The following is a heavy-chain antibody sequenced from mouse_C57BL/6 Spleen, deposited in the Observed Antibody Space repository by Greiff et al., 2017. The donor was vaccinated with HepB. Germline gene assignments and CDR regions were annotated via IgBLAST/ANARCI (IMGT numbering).Heavy chain of an antibody. V-gene: IGHV1-19*01. CDR1: GYTFTDYY. CDR3: ARDYEAWFAY. J-gene: IGHJ3*01. Sequence: VQLQQSGPVLVKPGASVKMSCKASGYTFTDYYMNWVKQSHGKSLEWIGVINPYNGGTSYNQKFKGKATLTVDKSSSTAYMELYSLTSEDSAVYYCARDYEAWFAYWGQGTLVTVSA. CDR2: INPYNGGT. D-gene: IGHD2-4*01.